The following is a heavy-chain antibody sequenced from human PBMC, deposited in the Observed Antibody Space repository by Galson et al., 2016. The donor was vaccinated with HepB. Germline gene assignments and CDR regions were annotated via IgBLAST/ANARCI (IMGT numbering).Heavy chain of an antibody. V-gene: IGHV3-33*01. CDR3: ATNTDYGDTDYHPYDI. CDR2: IWSDGSDK. Sequence: SLRLSCAASGFIFSRLGMNWVRQSPGKGLEWVAFIWSDGSDKYYSDSVRGRFTISRDNSKNTAYLQMDSLRADDTALYYCATNTDYGDTDYHPYDIWGRGTMVTVSS. D-gene: IGHD4/OR15-4a*01. J-gene: IGHJ3*02. CDR1: GFIFSRLG.